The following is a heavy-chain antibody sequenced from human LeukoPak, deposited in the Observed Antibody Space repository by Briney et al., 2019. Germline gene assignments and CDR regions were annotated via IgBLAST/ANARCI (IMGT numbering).Heavy chain of an antibody. D-gene: IGHD3-10*01. J-gene: IGHJ3*02. CDR2: VGWDGTSV. V-gene: IGHV3-9*01. CDR3: AKGLYGLGILTYDGFDI. CDR1: GFRFNAFA. Sequence: GRSLRLSCAASGFRFNAFAIHWVREAPGKGLEWVSGVGWDGTSVAYADSVKGRFTISRDNARNSVYLQMNSLRIEDTALYYCAKGLYGLGILTYDGFDIWGQGTMVTVPS.